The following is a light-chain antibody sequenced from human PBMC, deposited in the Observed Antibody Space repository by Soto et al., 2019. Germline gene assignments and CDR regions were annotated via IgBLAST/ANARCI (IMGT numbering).Light chain of an antibody. J-gene: IGKJ1*01. V-gene: IGKV1-5*01. CDR2: DAS. CDR1: QSISSW. Sequence: DIQMTQSPSTLYASVGGRVTITCRASQSISSWLAWYQQKPGKAPKLLIYDASSLESGVTSRFSGSGSGTEFTLTISSLQPDDFATYYCQPYNSYPWTFGQGTKVEIK. CDR3: QPYNSYPWT.